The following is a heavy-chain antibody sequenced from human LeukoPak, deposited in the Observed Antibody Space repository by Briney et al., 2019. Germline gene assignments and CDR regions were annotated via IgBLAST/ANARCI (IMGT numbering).Heavy chain of an antibody. CDR3: ARGTSLRYFDWFSSDFDY. CDR1: GFTFSSYG. D-gene: IGHD3-9*01. CDR2: ISYDGSNK. J-gene: IGHJ4*02. Sequence: GGSLRLSCAASGFTFSSYGMHWVRQAPGKGLEWVAVISYDGSNKYYADSVKGRFTISRDNAKNSLYLQMNSLRAEDTAVYYCARGTSLRYFDWFSSDFDYWGQGTLVTVSS. V-gene: IGHV3-30*03.